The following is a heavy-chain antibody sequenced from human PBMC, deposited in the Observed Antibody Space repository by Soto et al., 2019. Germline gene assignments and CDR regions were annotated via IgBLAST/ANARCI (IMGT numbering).Heavy chain of an antibody. J-gene: IGHJ3*01. D-gene: IGHD4-17*01. V-gene: IGHV5-51*01. CDR1: GYNFTNYW. CDR2: IYPGDSDT. Sequence: PGESLKISCKSSGYNFTNYWIGWVRQMPGKGLEWMGIIYPGDSDTRYSPSFQGQVTISADKSISTAYLQWSSLKASDTAMYYCARDLDYGGNSEASLLCGQGTMVTVSS. CDR3: ARDLDYGGNSEASLL.